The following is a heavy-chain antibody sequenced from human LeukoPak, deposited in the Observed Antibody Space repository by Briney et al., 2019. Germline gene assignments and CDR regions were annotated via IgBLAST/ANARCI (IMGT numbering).Heavy chain of an antibody. CDR2: IRYDGSNK. D-gene: IGHD3-3*01. J-gene: IGHJ6*03. CDR1: GFTFSSYG. Sequence: GGSLRLSCAASGFTFSSYGMHWVRQAPGKGLEWVAFIRYDGSNKYYADSVKGRFTISRDNSKNTLYLQMNSLRAEDTAVYYCAKDSAWSYDFWSGYYNYYYYYMDVWGKGTTVTVSS. V-gene: IGHV3-30*02. CDR3: AKDSAWSYDFWSGYYNYYYYYMDV.